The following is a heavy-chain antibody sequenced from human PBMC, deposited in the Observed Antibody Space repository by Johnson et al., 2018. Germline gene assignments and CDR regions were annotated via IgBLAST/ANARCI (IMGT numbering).Heavy chain of an antibody. Sequence: QLVESGGGLVKPGGSLRLSCAASGFTFSSYGMHWVRQAPGKGLEWVAVISYDGSNKYYADSVKGRFTISRDNSKNTLYLQMNSLKTEDTAVYYCTRLEHLTASAQAEYFQHWGQGTLVTVSS. V-gene: IGHV3-30*03. CDR1: GFTFSSYG. D-gene: IGHD1/OR15-1a*01. CDR3: TRLEHLTASAQAEYFQH. J-gene: IGHJ1*01. CDR2: ISYDGSNK.